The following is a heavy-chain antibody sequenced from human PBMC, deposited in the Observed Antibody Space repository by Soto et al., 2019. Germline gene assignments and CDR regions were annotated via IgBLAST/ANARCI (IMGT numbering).Heavy chain of an antibody. CDR1: GCSISSGGYY. CDR2: IYYSGST. Sequence: SETLSLTCTVSGCSISSGGYYWGWIRQPPGKGLEWIGSIYYSGSTYYNPSLKSRVTISVDTSKNQFSLKLSSVTAADTAVYYCASSDSSGWYSVYYYGMDVWGQGTTVTVSS. CDR3: ASSDSSGWYSVYYYGMDV. V-gene: IGHV4-39*01. D-gene: IGHD6-19*01. J-gene: IGHJ6*02.